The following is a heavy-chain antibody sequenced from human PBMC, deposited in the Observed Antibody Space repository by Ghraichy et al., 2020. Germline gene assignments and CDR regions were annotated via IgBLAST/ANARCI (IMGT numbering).Heavy chain of an antibody. CDR1: GDSVSTTTAA. J-gene: IGHJ4*02. CDR2: AYYRSKWNN. Sequence: SQTLSLTCAISGDSVSTTTAAWHWIRQSPSRGLEWLGRAYYRSKWNNDYALFVKSRLTINPDTSKNQISLQLNSVTPDDTAMYYCARGLERRFDYWAREPWSPSPQ. D-gene: IGHD1-1*01. CDR3: ARGLERRFDY. V-gene: IGHV6-1*01.